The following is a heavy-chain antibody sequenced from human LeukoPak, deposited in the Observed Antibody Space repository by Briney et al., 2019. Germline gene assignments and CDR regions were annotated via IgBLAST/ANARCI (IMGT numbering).Heavy chain of an antibody. CDR3: ARANHYDSSGYPDY. V-gene: IGHV4-30-2*01. D-gene: IGHD3-22*01. CDR1: GGSISSGGYS. CDR2: IYHSGST. Sequence: SQTLSLTCAVSGGSISSGGYSWSWIRQPPGKGLEWIGYIYHSGSTYYNPSLKSRVTISVDRSKNQFYLKLSSVTAADTAVYYCARANHYDSSGYPDYWGQGTLVTVSS. J-gene: IGHJ4*02.